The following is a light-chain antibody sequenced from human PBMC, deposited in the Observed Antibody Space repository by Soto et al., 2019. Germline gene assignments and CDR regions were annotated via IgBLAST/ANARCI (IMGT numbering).Light chain of an antibody. Sequence: TVMTQPPATLSVSPGERATLSCRASQSVSSNLAWYQQKPGQAPRLLIYGASTRASGIPARFSGSGSGTEFTLTISTLQSEDFAVYYCQQYNNWPQTFGQGTKVDI. CDR3: QQYNNWPQT. CDR2: GAS. J-gene: IGKJ1*01. V-gene: IGKV3-15*01. CDR1: QSVSSN.